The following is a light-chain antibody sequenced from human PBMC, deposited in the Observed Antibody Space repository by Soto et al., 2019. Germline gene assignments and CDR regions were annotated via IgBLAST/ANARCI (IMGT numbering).Light chain of an antibody. J-gene: IGKJ2*01. V-gene: IGKV3-15*01. CDR3: QQYNDWPGT. Sequence: EIVMTQSPGTLSVSPGERATLSCRASQSVRSNLAWYQQKPGQAPRLLIYGASTRATGIPARFSGSGSGTELTLSISSLQSEDFGFYYCQQYNDWPGTFGQGTTLEVK. CDR1: QSVRSN. CDR2: GAS.